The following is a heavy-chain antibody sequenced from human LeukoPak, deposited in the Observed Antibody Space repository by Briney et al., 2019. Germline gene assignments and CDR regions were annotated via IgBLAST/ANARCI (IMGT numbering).Heavy chain of an antibody. Sequence: GGSLRLSCAASGFTFSNYAMNWVRQAPGKGLEWVSSISSSSSYIYYADSVKGRFTISRDNAKNSLYLQMNSLRAEDTAVYYCARNHPDYYDSSGYYFLIDYWGQGTLVTVSS. CDR2: ISSSSSYI. D-gene: IGHD3-22*01. J-gene: IGHJ4*02. V-gene: IGHV3-21*01. CDR3: ARNHPDYYDSSGYYFLIDY. CDR1: GFTFSNYA.